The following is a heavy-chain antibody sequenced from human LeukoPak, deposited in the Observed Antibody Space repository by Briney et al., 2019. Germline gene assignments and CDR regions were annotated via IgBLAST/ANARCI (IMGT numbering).Heavy chain of an antibody. CDR2: ISGSDPGT. Sequence: LSLTCTVSGGSISSGGYYWSWVRQAPGKGPEWVSAISGSDPGTYYADSVKGRFTISRDNSKNTLYLQMNSLRAEDTAVYYCAKAPKGSCSGAFCYSFDYWAQGALVAVSS. V-gene: IGHV3-23*01. CDR1: GGSISSGGYY. CDR3: AKAPKGSCSGAFCYSFDY. J-gene: IGHJ4*02. D-gene: IGHD2-15*01.